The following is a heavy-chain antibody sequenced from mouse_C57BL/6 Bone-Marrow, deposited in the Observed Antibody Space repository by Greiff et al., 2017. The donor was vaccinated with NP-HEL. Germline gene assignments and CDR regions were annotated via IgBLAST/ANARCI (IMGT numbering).Heavy chain of an antibody. CDR3: AREGITTVVATDFDY. D-gene: IGHD1-1*01. CDR1: GFTFSSYA. Sequence: EVKLVESGGGLVKPGGSLKLSCAASGFTFSSYAMSWVRQTPEKRLEWVATISDGGSYTYYPDNVKGRFTISRDNAKNNLYLQMSHLKSEDTAMYYCAREGITTVVATDFDYWGQGTSVTVSS. J-gene: IGHJ4*01. V-gene: IGHV5-4*01. CDR2: ISDGGSYT.